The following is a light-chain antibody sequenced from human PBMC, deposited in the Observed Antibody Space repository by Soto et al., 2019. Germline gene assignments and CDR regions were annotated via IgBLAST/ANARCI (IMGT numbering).Light chain of an antibody. CDR3: QQLNSYPIT. Sequence: EIVLTQSPGTLSLSPGERVTLSCRASQSVANSYLAWYQQKSGQPPRLLIYGASRRATGIPDRFSGSGSGTDFTLTISSLQPEDFATYYCQQLNSYPITFGQGTRLEIK. CDR1: QSVANSY. CDR2: GAS. V-gene: IGKV3-20*01. J-gene: IGKJ5*01.